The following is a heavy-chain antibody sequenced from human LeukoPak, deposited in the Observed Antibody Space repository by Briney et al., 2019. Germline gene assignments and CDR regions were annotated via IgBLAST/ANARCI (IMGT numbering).Heavy chain of an antibody. V-gene: IGHV1-18*01. CDR1: GYTFTSYG. J-gene: IGHJ4*02. CDR2: ISAYNGNT. Sequence: ASVKVSCKASGYTFTSYGISWVRQAPGQGLEWMGWISAYNGNTNYAQKLQGRVTMTTDTSTSTAYMELRSLRSDDTAVYYCARDNRITMVRGVIDYWGQGTLVTVSS. CDR3: ARDNRITMVRGVIDY. D-gene: IGHD3-10*01.